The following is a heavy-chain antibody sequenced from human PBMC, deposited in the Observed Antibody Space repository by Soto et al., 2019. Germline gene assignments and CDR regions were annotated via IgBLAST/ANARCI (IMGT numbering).Heavy chain of an antibody. Sequence: PGESLRISWKGSGYSFASYWIGWVLQMTGKGLEWMGIIYPGDSDTRYSPSFQGQVTISADKSISTAYLQWSSLKASDTAMYYCARHLIAAAGNSRYYYYGMDVWAKGPRSPSP. CDR1: GYSFASYW. CDR3: ARHLIAAAGNSRYYYYGMDV. J-gene: IGHJ6*02. CDR2: IYPGDSDT. V-gene: IGHV5-51*01. D-gene: IGHD6-13*01.